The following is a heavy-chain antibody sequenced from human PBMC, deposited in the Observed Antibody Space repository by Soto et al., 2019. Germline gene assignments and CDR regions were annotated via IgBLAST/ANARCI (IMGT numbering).Heavy chain of an antibody. CDR1: GFTFSSYG. Sequence: QVQLVESGGGVVQPGRSLRLSCAASGFTFSSYGMHWVRQAPGKGLEWVAVIWYDGSNKYYADSVKGRFTIYRDNSKNTLYLQMNSLRAEDTAVYYCARAGGFDLDYYYGMDVWGQGTTVTVSS. CDR2: IWYDGSNK. J-gene: IGHJ6*02. V-gene: IGHV3-33*01. D-gene: IGHD3-10*01. CDR3: ARAGGFDLDYYYGMDV.